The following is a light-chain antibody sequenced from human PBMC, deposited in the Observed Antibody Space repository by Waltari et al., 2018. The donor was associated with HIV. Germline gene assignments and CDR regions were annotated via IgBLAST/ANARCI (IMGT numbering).Light chain of an antibody. J-gene: IGLJ3*02. CDR2: EDS. CDR3: YSTDSRGNHPWV. CDR1: ALAKQY. V-gene: IGLV3-10*01. Sequence: SYEPTTPPSVSVYPGQTARITCPGDALAKQYAYWYQQKSGQAPVLVIYEDSKRPAGIPERFSGTSSVTVATLTNSGTQREDEADYYCYSTDSRGNHPWVFVGGTKLTVL.